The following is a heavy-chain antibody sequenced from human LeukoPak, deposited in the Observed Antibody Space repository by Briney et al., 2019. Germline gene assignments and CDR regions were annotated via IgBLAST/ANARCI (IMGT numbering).Heavy chain of an antibody. CDR1: GFTFSTYA. Sequence: GGSLRLSCAASGFTFSTYAMGWVRQAPGEGLEWVSSIKGGGGDPFYADSVRGWFTISKDKSKNTLYLQLNSLGAEDTAVYFCAQGGHDFNPFYYWGQGTLVTVSS. CDR3: AQGGHDFNPFYY. D-gene: IGHD2-21*02. CDR2: IKGGGGDP. V-gene: IGHV3-23*01. J-gene: IGHJ4*02.